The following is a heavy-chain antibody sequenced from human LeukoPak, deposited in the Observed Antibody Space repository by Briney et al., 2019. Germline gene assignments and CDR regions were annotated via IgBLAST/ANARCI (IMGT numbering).Heavy chain of an antibody. Sequence: AGSLRLSCAASGFTFSSYDMHWVRQATGKGLEWVSAIGTAGDTYYPGSVKGRFTISRENAKNSLYLQMNSLRAGDTAVYYCARANLLLGYYGMDVWGQGTTVTVSS. J-gene: IGHJ6*02. V-gene: IGHV3-13*01. CDR2: IGTAGDT. D-gene: IGHD2-21*01. CDR1: GFTFSSYD. CDR3: ARANLLLGYYGMDV.